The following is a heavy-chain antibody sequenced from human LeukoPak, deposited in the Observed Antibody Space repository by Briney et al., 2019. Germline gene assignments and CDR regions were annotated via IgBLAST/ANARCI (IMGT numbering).Heavy chain of an antibody. CDR1: GGSISGYC. J-gene: IGHJ4*02. D-gene: IGHD6-13*01. CDR2: IYYSGST. V-gene: IGHV4-59*01. CDR3: ARIPPDAYSSSWYYFDF. Sequence: SETLSLTCTVSGGSISGYCWSWIRQPPGKGLEWIGYIYYSGSTNYNPSLKSRVTISVDTSKNQFSLKLTSVTAADTAVYYCARIPPDAYSSSWYYFDFWGQGTLVTVSS.